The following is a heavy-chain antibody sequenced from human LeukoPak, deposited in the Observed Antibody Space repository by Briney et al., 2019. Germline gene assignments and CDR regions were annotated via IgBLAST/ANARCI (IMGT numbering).Heavy chain of an antibody. D-gene: IGHD6-19*01. CDR2: IKSKTDGGTT. J-gene: IGHJ4*02. CDR1: GFTFSNAW. Sequence: GGFLRLSCAASGFTFSNAWMSWVRQAPGKGLEWVGRIKSKTDGGTTDYAAPVKGRFTISRDDSKNTLYLQMNSLKTEDTAVYYCTTGGWPSTDYFDYWGQGTLVTVSS. V-gene: IGHV3-15*01. CDR3: TTGGWPSTDYFDY.